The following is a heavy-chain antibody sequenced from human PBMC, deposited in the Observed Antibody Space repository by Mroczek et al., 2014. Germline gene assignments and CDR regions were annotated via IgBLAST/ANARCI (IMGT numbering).Heavy chain of an antibody. CDR3: AKXGTNLIQRWYFDL. Sequence: VQLVESGGGLVQPGRSLRLSCAASGFTFDDYAMHWVRQAPGKGLEWVSGISWNSGSIGYADSVKGRFTISRDNAKNSLYLQMNSLRAEDTALYYCAKXGTNLIQRWYFDLVGPWPPWSLSSS. CDR1: GFTFDDYA. V-gene: IGHV3-9*01. J-gene: IGHJ2*01. CDR2: ISWNSGSI. D-gene: IGHD4/OR15-4a*01.